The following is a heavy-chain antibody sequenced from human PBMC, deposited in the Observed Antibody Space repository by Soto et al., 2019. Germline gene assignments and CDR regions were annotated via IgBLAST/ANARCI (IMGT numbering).Heavy chain of an antibody. V-gene: IGHV1-69*13. J-gene: IGHJ6*02. D-gene: IGHD2-15*01. CDR3: AKEGTYCSGGSCSPGYYYGMDV. Sequence: GASVKVSCKASGGTFSNYAITWVRQAPGQGLEWLGRIIPIFGSANYAQKFQGRVTITADESTSTAYMELSSLRSEDTAVYYCAKEGTYCSGGSCSPGYYYGMDVWGQGTTVTVSS. CDR1: GGTFSNYA. CDR2: IIPIFGSA.